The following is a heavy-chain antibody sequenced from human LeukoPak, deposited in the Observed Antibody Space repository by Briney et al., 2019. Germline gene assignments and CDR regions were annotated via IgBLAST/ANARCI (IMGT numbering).Heavy chain of an antibody. V-gene: IGHV3-15*01. CDR3: ARDFFAPGIPAANYMDV. CDR2: IKSKTDGGTT. J-gene: IGHJ6*03. Sequence: GGSLRLSCAASGFTFSNAWMSWVRQAPGKGLEWVGRIKSKTDGGTTDYAAPVKGRFTISRDNAKNSLYLQMNSLRAEDTAVYYCARDFFAPGIPAANYMDVWGKGTTVTVSS. CDR1: GFTFSNAW. D-gene: IGHD6-13*01.